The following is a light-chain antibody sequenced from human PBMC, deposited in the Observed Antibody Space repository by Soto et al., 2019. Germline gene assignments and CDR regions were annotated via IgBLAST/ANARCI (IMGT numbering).Light chain of an antibody. J-gene: IGLJ2*01. V-gene: IGLV2-23*02. CDR1: SSDVGRYNL. CDR2: EDI. CDR3: CSYAGGTSVV. Sequence: QSALTQPASVSGSPGQSITISCTGTSSDVGRYNLVSWYQQHPGKAPKLIIYEDIERPSGVSSRFSGSKSGNTASLTISGLQTGDEAHYYCCSYAGGTSVVFGGGTKLTVL.